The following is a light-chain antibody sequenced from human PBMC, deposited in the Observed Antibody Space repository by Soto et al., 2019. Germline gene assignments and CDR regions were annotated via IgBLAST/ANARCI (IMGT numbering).Light chain of an antibody. J-gene: IGKJ1*01. CDR3: QQYASSPWT. Sequence: EIVLTQSPGTLSLSPGQRATLACRASQSVSNRYLAWYLQKPGQAPRLLIYGASSRATGVPDRISGSGSGTDFALTINRLEAEDFAVYYCQQYASSPWTFGQGTKVDIK. V-gene: IGKV3-20*01. CDR1: QSVSNRY. CDR2: GAS.